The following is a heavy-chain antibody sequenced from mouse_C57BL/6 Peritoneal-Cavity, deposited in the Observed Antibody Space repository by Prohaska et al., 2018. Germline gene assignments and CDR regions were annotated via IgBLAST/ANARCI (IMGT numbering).Heavy chain of an antibody. CDR3: ARGSSYFDY. D-gene: IGHD1-1*01. V-gene: IGHV1-75*01. CDR2: IFPGSGST. J-gene: IGHJ2*01. CDR1: GYTFTDYY. Sequence: QVKLQQSGPELVKPGASAMLSCTASGYTFTDYYINWVKQRPAQGLEWTGWIFPGSGSTYYNENVKSKATLTVYRPSSTSYMLLSSLTSEDSAVYFCARGSSYFDYWGQGTTLTVSS.